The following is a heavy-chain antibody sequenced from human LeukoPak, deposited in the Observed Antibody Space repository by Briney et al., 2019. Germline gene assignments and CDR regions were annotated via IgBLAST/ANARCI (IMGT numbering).Heavy chain of an antibody. D-gene: IGHD3-9*01. CDR2: GYHSGGT. V-gene: IGHV4-59*01. J-gene: IGHJ6*03. CDR1: GGSIRSYY. CDR3: ARSVYDWDPRQYMDV. Sequence: SQTLGLLCIVSGGSIRSYYWTWIRQSPGKGLEWIGYGYHSGGTSYNPSLRSRVIISVDTSKNQFSLRLTSVTAADTAIYYCARSVYDWDPRQYMDVWGKGSKVAVSS.